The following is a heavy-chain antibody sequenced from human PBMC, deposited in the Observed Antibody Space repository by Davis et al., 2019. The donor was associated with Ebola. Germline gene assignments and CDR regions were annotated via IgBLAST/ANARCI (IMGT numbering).Heavy chain of an antibody. CDR3: ASGRSGVAADCDY. CDR2: ISAISDKT. J-gene: IGHJ4*02. Sequence: ASVKVSCKASGYTFASYGVSWVRQAPGQGLEWMGWISAISDKTNYAQRYQGRITMTTDTSKSTAYMELRSLGYDDTAVYYCASGRSGVAADCDYWGQGTLVTVSS. CDR1: GYTFASYG. V-gene: IGHV1-18*01. D-gene: IGHD3-3*01.